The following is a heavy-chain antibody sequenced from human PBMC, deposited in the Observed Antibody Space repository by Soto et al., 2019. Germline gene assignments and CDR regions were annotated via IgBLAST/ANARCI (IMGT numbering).Heavy chain of an antibody. J-gene: IGHJ6*04. D-gene: IGHD3-9*01. CDR2: IYYSGST. Sequence: QLQLQESGPGLVKPSETLSLTCTVSGGSISSSSYYWGWIRQPPGKGLEWIGSIYYSGSTYYNPSLKSRVTLSVYTSNNQCSLKLSSVTVADTAVYYCARQSFDYDILTGYYVVDVVDVWGKGTTVTVSS. CDR3: ARQSFDYDILTGYYVVDVVDV. CDR1: GGSISSSSYY. V-gene: IGHV4-39*01.